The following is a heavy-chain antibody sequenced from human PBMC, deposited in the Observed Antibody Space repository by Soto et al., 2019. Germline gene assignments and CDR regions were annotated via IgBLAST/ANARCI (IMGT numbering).Heavy chain of an antibody. D-gene: IGHD2-8*01. CDR1: GGSFSGYY. Sequence: SETLSLTXAVYGGSFSGYYWSWIRQPPGKGLEWIGEINHSGSTNYNPSLKSRVTISVDTSKNQFSLKLSSVTAVDTAVYYCARAGVLRVYAMRAEYSQHWGQGTLVPVSP. CDR3: ARAGVLRVYAMRAEYSQH. CDR2: INHSGST. V-gene: IGHV4-34*01. J-gene: IGHJ1*01.